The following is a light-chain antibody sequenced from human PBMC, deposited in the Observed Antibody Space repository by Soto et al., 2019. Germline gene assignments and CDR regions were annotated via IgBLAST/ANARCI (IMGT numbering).Light chain of an antibody. CDR1: SSDVGAYNF. J-gene: IGLJ1*01. CDR2: DVT. V-gene: IGLV2-11*01. CDR3: CSFAGGNNPYI. Sequence: QSALTQPRSVSGSPGQSVTISCTGTSSDVGAYNFVSWYQQHPGKAPKLMIWDVTNRPSGVPDRFSGSKSANTASLTISGLQPDDEADYYCCSFAGGNNPYIFGTWTKLTVL.